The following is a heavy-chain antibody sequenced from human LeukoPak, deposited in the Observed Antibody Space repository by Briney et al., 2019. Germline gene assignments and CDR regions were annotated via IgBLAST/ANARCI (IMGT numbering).Heavy chain of an antibody. CDR2: MNPNSGNT. D-gene: IGHD4/OR15-4a*01. CDR1: GYTFTSYD. J-gene: IGHJ6*03. CDR3: ARARRGGNYVLFPYYYYYMDV. V-gene: IGHV1-8*01. Sequence: ASVKVSCKASGYTFTSYDINWVRQATGQGLEWMGWMNPNSGNTGYAQKFQGRVTMTRNTSISTAYMELSSLRSEDTAVYYCARARRGGNYVLFPYYYYYMDVWGKGTTVTVSS.